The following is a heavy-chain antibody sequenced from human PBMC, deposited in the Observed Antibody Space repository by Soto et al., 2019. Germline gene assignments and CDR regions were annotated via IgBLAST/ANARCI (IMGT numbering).Heavy chain of an antibody. CDR1: GGTFSSYA. Sequence: ASVKVSCKASGGTFSSYAISWVRQAPGQGLEWMGGIIPIFGTANYAQKFQGRVTITADESTSTAYMELSSLRSEDTAVYYCARSPGPVSDRRIAARPHAFDIWGQGTMVTVSS. CDR2: IIPIFGTA. J-gene: IGHJ3*02. CDR3: ARSPGPVSDRRIAARPHAFDI. V-gene: IGHV1-69*13. D-gene: IGHD6-6*01.